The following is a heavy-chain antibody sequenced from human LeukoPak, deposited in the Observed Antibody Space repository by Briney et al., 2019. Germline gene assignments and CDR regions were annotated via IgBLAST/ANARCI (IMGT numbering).Heavy chain of an antibody. CDR2: ISAYNGNT. J-gene: IGHJ6*02. Sequence: ASVKDSCKASGYTFTGYGISWVRQAPGQGLEWMGWISAYNGNTNYAQKLQGRVTMTTDTSTGTAYMELRSLRSDDTAVYYCARVPPYCSGGNCYSDPYYYYGMDVWGQGTTVTVSS. CDR1: GYTFTGYG. CDR3: ARVPPYCSGGNCYSDPYYYYGMDV. V-gene: IGHV1-18*01. D-gene: IGHD2-15*01.